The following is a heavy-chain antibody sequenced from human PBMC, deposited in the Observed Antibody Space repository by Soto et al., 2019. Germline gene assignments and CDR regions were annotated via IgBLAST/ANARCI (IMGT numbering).Heavy chain of an antibody. D-gene: IGHD6-19*01. CDR1: GYSFPRYW. J-gene: IGHJ6*02. Sequence: ESLKPYRHCCGYSFPRYWIFWVRQMPGKGLEWMGRIGPSDSYTNYSPSFQGHVTISADKSISTAYLQWSSLQASDTAMYYCARREREQGLVQHYGMDVWGQGTTVTGSS. CDR2: IGPSDSYT. CDR3: ARREREQGLVQHYGMDV. V-gene: IGHV5-10-1*01.